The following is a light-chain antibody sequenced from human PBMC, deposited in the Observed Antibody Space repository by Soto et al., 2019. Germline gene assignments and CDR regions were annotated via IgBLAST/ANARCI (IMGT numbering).Light chain of an antibody. Sequence: EIVLPQSPGTLSLSPGERATLSCRASQSVSSSYLAWYQQKPGQAPRLLIYGASTRATGIPARFSGSGSGTEFTLNISSLQSEDFAVYYCQQYNNWPLTFGGGTKV. V-gene: IGKV3-15*01. J-gene: IGKJ4*01. CDR2: GAS. CDR1: QSVSSSY. CDR3: QQYNNWPLT.